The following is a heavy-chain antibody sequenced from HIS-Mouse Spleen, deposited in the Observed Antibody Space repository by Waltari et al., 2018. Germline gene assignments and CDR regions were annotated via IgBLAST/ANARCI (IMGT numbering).Heavy chain of an antibody. Sequence: QLQLQESGPGLVKPWETLSLTCTVSGGSISSSSYYWGWIRQPPGKGREWIGSIYYSGSTSYNPSLKSRVTISVDTSKNQFSLKLSSVTAADTAVYYCAREIPYSSSWYDWYFDLWGRGTLVTVSS. D-gene: IGHD6-13*01. J-gene: IGHJ2*01. CDR2: IYYSGST. CDR1: GGSISSSSYY. V-gene: IGHV4-39*07. CDR3: AREIPYSSSWYDWYFDL.